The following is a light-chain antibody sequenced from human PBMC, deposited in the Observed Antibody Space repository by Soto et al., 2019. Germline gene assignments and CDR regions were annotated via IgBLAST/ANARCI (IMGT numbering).Light chain of an antibody. CDR2: DAS. CDR3: QQRINWT. Sequence: EIVLTQSPATLSLSPGERATLSCRASQSVSSYLAWYQQKPGQAPRLLIYDASNRATGIPARFSGSGSGTDFTLTISRLEPEDFAVYYCQQRINWTVGQGTKVEIK. J-gene: IGKJ1*01. V-gene: IGKV3-11*01. CDR1: QSVSSY.